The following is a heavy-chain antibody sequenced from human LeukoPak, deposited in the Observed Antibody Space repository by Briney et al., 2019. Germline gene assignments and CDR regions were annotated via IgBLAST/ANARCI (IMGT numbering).Heavy chain of an antibody. V-gene: IGHV6-1*01. Sequence: SQTLSLTCAISGDTVSSNSAAWNWIRQSPSRGLEWLGRTYYRSKWNNDYAVSVKSRISINVDTSKNQFSLQLNSVPPEDTAVYYCARIHCRGGSCHFDYWGQGSLVTVSS. CDR2: TYYRSKWNN. CDR3: ARIHCRGGSCHFDY. CDR1: GDTVSSNSAA. D-gene: IGHD2-15*01. J-gene: IGHJ4*02.